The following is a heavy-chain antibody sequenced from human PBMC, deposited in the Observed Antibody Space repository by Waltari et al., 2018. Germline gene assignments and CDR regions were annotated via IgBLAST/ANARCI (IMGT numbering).Heavy chain of an antibody. Sequence: EVQLLESGGGLVQPGGSLRLSCTATGFTFSTYDMSWVRQAPGKGLEWVSSITHNIRNTYYADSVKGRFTISRDNSKNTLFLQMNSLRAEDTAVYSCAKSHNAYGEGDAFDIWGQGTMVTVSS. J-gene: IGHJ3*02. D-gene: IGHD4-17*01. CDR1: GFTFSTYD. V-gene: IGHV3-23*01. CDR3: AKSHNAYGEGDAFDI. CDR2: ITHNIRNT.